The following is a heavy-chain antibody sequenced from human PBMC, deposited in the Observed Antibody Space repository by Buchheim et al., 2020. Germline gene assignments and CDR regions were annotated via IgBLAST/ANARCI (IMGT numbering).Heavy chain of an antibody. CDR2: IYYSGST. D-gene: IGHD3-22*01. Sequence: QVQLQESGPGLVKPSETLSLTCTVSGGSVSSGSYYWSWIRQPPGKGLEWIGYIYYSGSTNYHPSLKSRVSISVDTSKNQFSLKLNSVTAADSAVYYCARAHYYDVTGYYSYDFDYWGQGT. J-gene: IGHJ4*02. CDR3: ARAHYYDVTGYYSYDFDY. V-gene: IGHV4-61*01. CDR1: GGSVSSGSYY.